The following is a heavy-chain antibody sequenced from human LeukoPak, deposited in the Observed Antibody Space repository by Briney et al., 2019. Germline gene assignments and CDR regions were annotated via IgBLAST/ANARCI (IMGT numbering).Heavy chain of an antibody. Sequence: GRSLRLSCAASGFTFSSYGVHWVRQAPGKGLEWVAVISYDGSNKYYADSVKGRFTISRDNSKNTLYLQMNSLRAEDTAVYYCAREGVPWGYYYDSSGYYYWGQGTLVTVSS. CDR3: AREGVPWGYYYDSSGYYY. J-gene: IGHJ4*02. V-gene: IGHV3-30*03. CDR1: GFTFSSYG. D-gene: IGHD3-22*01. CDR2: ISYDGSNK.